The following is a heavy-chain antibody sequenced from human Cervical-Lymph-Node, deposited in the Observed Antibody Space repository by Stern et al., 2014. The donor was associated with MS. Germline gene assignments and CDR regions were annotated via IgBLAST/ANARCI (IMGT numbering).Heavy chain of an antibody. J-gene: IGHJ4*02. CDR2: MFSSGNT. V-gene: IGHV4-61*02. CDR1: GGSISSGSYY. Sequence: QVQLGQSGPGLVKPSQTLSLTCTVSGGSISSGSYYWSWIRQPAGKRLEWIGRMFSSGNTFYNPSLQSRVNLSVATSKNPFSLELTSVTAADTAVYYWARGYRFFDDWGQGTLVTVSS. D-gene: IGHD3-16*02. CDR3: ARGYRFFDD.